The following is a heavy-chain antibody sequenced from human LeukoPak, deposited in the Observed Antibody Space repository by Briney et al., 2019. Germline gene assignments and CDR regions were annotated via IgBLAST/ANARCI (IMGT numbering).Heavy chain of an antibody. CDR3: AAESSAWSAFDI. CDR1: GLTFSSHW. CDR2: TDRDGKTT. V-gene: IGHV3-74*01. Sequence: GGSLRLSCAASGLTFSSHWMFWVRQAPGKGLVWVSQTDRDGKTTGYADSVKGRFTISRDNAKNTLYLQMNSLTAEDTAVYYCAAESSAWSAFDIWGQGTMVTVS. J-gene: IGHJ3*02. D-gene: IGHD6-19*01.